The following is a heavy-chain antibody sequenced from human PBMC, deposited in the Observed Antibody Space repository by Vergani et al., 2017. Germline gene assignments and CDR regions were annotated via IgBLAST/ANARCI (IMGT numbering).Heavy chain of an antibody. J-gene: IGHJ4*02. CDR2: ISSSSSYT. CDR3: TRDLRIAARPNPSSSWSDNDY. D-gene: IGHD6-6*01. V-gene: IGHV3-11*06. Sequence: QVQLQQWGAGLLKPSETLSLTCAVYGGSFSGYYWSWIRQPPGKGLEWVSYISSSSSYTNYADSVKGRVTITRDNAKNSLYLQMNSLRAEDTAVYYCTRDLRIAARPNPSSSWSDNDYWGQGTLVTVSS. CDR1: GGSFSGYY.